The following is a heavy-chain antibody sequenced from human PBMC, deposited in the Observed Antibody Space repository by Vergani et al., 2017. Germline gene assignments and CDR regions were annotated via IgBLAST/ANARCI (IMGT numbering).Heavy chain of an antibody. CDR1: GFTFDDYA. Sequence: EVQLVESGGGLVQPGRSLRLSCAASGFTFDDYAMHWVRQAPGKGLEWVSGISWNSGSIGYADSVKGRFTISRDNAKNSMYLQMNSLRAEDTALYYCAKCRGGSCYTPCDYWGQGTLVTVSS. CDR3: AKCRGGSCYTPCDY. CDR2: ISWNSGSI. J-gene: IGHJ4*02. V-gene: IGHV3-9*01. D-gene: IGHD2-15*01.